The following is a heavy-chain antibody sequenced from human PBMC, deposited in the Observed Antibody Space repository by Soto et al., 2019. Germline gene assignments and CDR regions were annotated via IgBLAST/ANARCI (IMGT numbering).Heavy chain of an antibody. D-gene: IGHD3-16*01. CDR1: GFTFSSYW. J-gene: IGHJ3*02. Sequence: GGSLRLSCAASGFTFSSYWMSWVRQAPGKGLEWVANIKQDGSEKYYVDSVKGRFTISRDNAKNSLYLQMNSLRAEDTAVYYCASPPIRDYIWGSDAFDIWGQGTMVTVSS. V-gene: IGHV3-7*01. CDR3: ASPPIRDYIWGSDAFDI. CDR2: IKQDGSEK.